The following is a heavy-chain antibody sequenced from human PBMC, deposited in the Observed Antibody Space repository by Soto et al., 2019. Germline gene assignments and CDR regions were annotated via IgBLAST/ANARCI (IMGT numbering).Heavy chain of an antibody. CDR1: GFTFSNYW. J-gene: IGHJ4*02. CDR2: IKRDGSSI. Sequence: EVQLVESGGGLVQPGGSLRLSCAASGFTFSNYWMDWVRQAPGKGLVWVSRIKRDGSSISYADSVKGRVTISRDNAKNTVYLQMNSLRAADTAVYYCARDGGRGGDLAYWGQGTLGTVSS. D-gene: IGHD2-21*02. CDR3: ARDGGRGGDLAY. V-gene: IGHV3-74*01.